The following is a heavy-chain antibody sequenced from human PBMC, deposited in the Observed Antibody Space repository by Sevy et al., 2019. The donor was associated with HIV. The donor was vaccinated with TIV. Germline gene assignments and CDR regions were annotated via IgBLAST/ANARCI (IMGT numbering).Heavy chain of an antibody. D-gene: IGHD3-10*01. CDR3: ARDELGATDY. CDR2: ISSSSSYI. CDR1: GFTFSSYS. Sequence: GGSLGLSCAASGFTFSSYSMNWVRQAPGKGLEWVSSISSSSSYIYYADSVKGRFTISRDNAKNSLYLQMNSLRAEDTAVYYCARDELGATDYWGQGTLVTVSS. J-gene: IGHJ4*02. V-gene: IGHV3-21*01.